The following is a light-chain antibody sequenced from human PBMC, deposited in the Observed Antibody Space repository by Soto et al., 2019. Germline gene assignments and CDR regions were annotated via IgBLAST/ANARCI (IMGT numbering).Light chain of an antibody. Sequence: QSVLTQPASVSGSPGQSITISCTGISSDVGGYNYVSWYQQHPGKAPKLMIYDASNRPSGVSNRFSGSKSGNTAPLTISGLQAEDEADYYCSSYTSSYTLVFGGGTKLTVL. J-gene: IGLJ2*01. V-gene: IGLV2-14*01. CDR3: SSYTSSYTLV. CDR1: SSDVGGYNY. CDR2: DAS.